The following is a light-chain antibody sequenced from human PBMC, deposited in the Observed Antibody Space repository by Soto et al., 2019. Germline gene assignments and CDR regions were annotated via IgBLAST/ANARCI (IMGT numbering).Light chain of an antibody. V-gene: IGLV2-14*01. CDR1: SSNVGGYKH. CDR3: NSQRSSRSWV. J-gene: IGLJ3*02. Sequence: QSALTQPASVSGAPGQSITISCTGTSSNVGGYKHVSWYQQHPGTAPKLMIYEVSHRPSGVSNRVSGSKSCYFASLTSPGPEAEADYDCYSNSQRSSRSWVFGGGTKVTVL. CDR2: EVS.